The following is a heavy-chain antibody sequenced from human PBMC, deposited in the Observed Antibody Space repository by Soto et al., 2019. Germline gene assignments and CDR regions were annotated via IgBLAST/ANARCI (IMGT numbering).Heavy chain of an antibody. V-gene: IGHV3-23*01. D-gene: IGHD3-16*02. CDR3: AKDRGITVKAGDAFDV. CDR1: GFTLSMSA. J-gene: IGHJ3*01. Sequence: PGGSLRLSCASSGFTLSMSAVNWVRQAPGKGLEWVSYISDSGDRTYYADSVKGRFTTSRDRSKNTVSLQMDSLRAEDTAVYYCAKDRGITVKAGDAFDVWGQGTKVTVSS. CDR2: ISDSGDRT.